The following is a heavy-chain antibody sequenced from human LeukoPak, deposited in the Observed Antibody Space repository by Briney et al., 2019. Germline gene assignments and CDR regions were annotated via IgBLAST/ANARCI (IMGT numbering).Heavy chain of an antibody. J-gene: IGHJ4*02. D-gene: IGHD3-16*01. CDR3: ALWVVSTSSDY. CDR2: IYHSGST. Sequence: PSGTLSLTCAVSGGPISSSNWWSWVHQPPGKGLEWIGEIYHSGSTNYNPSLKSRVTISVDTSKDQFYLQLSSVTAADTAVYYCALWVVSTSSDYWGQGTLVTVSS. CDR1: GGPISSSNW. V-gene: IGHV4-4*02.